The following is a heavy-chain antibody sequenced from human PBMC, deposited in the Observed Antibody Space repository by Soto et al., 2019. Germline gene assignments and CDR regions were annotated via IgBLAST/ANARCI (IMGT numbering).Heavy chain of an antibody. CDR3: ARDRDSSGSTIYYYYGMDV. CDR1: GFTFSSYS. CDR2: ISSSSSYI. J-gene: IGHJ6*02. V-gene: IGHV3-21*01. D-gene: IGHD6-19*01. Sequence: EVQLVESGGGLVKPGGSLRLSCAASGFTFSSYSMNWVRQAPGKGLEWVSSISSSSSYIYYADSVKGRFTISRDNAKNSLYLQMNSLRAEDTAVYYCARDRDSSGSTIYYYYGMDVWGQGTTVTVSS.